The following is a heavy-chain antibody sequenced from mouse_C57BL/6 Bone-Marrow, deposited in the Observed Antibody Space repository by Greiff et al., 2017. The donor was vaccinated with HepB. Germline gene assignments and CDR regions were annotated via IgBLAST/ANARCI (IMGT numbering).Heavy chain of an antibody. V-gene: IGHV3-6*01. J-gene: IGHJ3*01. CDR3: ARDRDYGSMFAY. Sequence: DVQLQESGPGLVKPSQSLSLTCSVTGYSITSGYYWNWIRQFPGNKLEWMGYISYDGSNNYNPSLKNRISITRDTSKNQFFLKLNSVTTEDTATYYCARDRDYGSMFAYWGQGTLVTVSA. CDR2: ISYDGSN. CDR1: GYSITSGYY. D-gene: IGHD1-1*01.